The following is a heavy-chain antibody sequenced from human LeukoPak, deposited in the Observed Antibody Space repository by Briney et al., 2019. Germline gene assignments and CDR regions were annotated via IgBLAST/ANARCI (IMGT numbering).Heavy chain of an antibody. D-gene: IGHD1-20*01. CDR1: AFTFSNYW. CDR2: VNSDGSTT. V-gene: IGHV3-74*01. Sequence: GGSLRLSCAASAFTFSNYWMHWVRQAPGKGLVWVSRVNSDGSTTTYADSVKGRFTISRDNAKNTLYLQMNSLRAEDTAVYYCESIITEIPNWGQGTLVTVSS. CDR3: ESIITEIPN. J-gene: IGHJ4*02.